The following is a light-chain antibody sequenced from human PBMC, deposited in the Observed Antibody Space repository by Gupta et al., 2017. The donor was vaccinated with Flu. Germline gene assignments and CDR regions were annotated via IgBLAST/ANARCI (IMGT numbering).Light chain of an antibody. Sequence: FQQRPGQSPRRLISKVSNRDSGVPDRFSGSGSGTDFTLKLSRLEAADVGVYSCMQGTGLPYSVGQVPTREI. J-gene: IGKJ2*01. CDR2: KVS. V-gene: IGKV2-30*01. CDR3: MQGTGLPYS.